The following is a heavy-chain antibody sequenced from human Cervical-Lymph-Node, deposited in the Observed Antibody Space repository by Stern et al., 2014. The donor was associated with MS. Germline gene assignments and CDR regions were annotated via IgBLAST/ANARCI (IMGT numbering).Heavy chain of an antibody. CDR2: INTNTGDP. D-gene: IGHD1-26*01. CDR3: ATQGASGFGVSPTGY. CDR1: GYSFTTSA. V-gene: IGHV7-4-1*02. Sequence: QVQLAQSGSELKKPGASVKVSCKTSGYSFTTSALNWVRQAPGQGLEWMGWINTNTGDPLYAQAFAGRFGFSLDTSVRTAYLQINNLKAEDSAIYYCATQGASGFGVSPTGYWGQGTLVTVSS. J-gene: IGHJ4*02.